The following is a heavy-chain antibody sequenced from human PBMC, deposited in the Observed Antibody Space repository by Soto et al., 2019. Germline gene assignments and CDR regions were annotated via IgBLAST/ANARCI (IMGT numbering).Heavy chain of an antibody. V-gene: IGHV4-34*01. CDR3: ARGGYSSSWPSTLYYYYGMDV. CDR2: INHSGST. Sequence: QVQLQQWGAGLLKPSETLSLTCAVYGGSFSGYYWSWIRQPPGKGLEWIGEINHSGSTNYNPSLKSLVTISVDTYKNQFSLKLSSVTAADTAVYYCARGGYSSSWPSTLYYYYGMDVWGQGTTVTVSS. J-gene: IGHJ6*02. D-gene: IGHD6-13*01. CDR1: GGSFSGYY.